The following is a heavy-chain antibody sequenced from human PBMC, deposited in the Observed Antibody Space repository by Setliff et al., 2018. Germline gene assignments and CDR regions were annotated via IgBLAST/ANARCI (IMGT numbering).Heavy chain of an antibody. Sequence: LRLSCTASGFMFSIYSMNWVRQAPGKGLEWVSFISSSSTHIYNADSVKGRFTISRDNAKNSLFLQMNSLRAEDTAVYYCARRSGWYEGTFDIWGQGTMVTVSS. D-gene: IGHD6-19*01. J-gene: IGHJ3*02. CDR3: ARRSGWYEGTFDI. CDR1: GFMFSIYS. CDR2: ISSSSTHI. V-gene: IGHV3-21*01.